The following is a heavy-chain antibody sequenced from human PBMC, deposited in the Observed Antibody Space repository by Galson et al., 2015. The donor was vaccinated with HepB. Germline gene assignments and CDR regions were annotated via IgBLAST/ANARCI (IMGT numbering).Heavy chain of an antibody. Sequence: SLRLSCAASGFTVSSNYMSWVRQAPGKGLEWVAVIWYDGSNKYYADSVKGRFTISRDNSKNTLYLQMNSLRAEDTAVYYCARDKGIAAAGTVLPTWYNWFDPWGQGTLVTVSS. V-gene: IGHV3-33*08. D-gene: IGHD6-13*01. CDR3: ARDKGIAAAGTVLPTWYNWFDP. J-gene: IGHJ5*02. CDR2: IWYDGSNK. CDR1: GFTVSSNY.